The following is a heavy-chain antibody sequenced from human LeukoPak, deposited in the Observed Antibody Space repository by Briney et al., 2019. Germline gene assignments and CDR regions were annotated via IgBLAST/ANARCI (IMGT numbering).Heavy chain of an antibody. V-gene: IGHV1-69*05. J-gene: IGHJ4*02. CDR3: ARVNSIAAAGDFDY. Sequence: ASVKVSCKASGGTFSSYAISWVRQAPGQGLEWMGGIIPIFGTANYAQKFQGRVTITTDESTSTAYMELSSLRSEDTAVYYCARVNSIAAAGDFDYWGQGTLVTVSS. D-gene: IGHD6-13*01. CDR2: IIPIFGTA. CDR1: GGTFSSYA.